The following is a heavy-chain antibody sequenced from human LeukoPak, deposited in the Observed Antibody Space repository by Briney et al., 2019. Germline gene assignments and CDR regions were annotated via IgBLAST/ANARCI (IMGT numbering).Heavy chain of an antibody. Sequence: GGSLRLSCAASGFTFSSYAMSWVRQAPGKGLEWVANIKQDGSEKYYVDSVKGRFTISRDNAKNSLYLQMNSLRAEDTAVYYCASSTDGGFGELSYYGMDVWGQGTTVTVSS. CDR3: ASSTDGGFGELSYYGMDV. CDR1: GFTFSSYA. CDR2: IKQDGSEK. D-gene: IGHD3-10*01. V-gene: IGHV3-7*01. J-gene: IGHJ6*02.